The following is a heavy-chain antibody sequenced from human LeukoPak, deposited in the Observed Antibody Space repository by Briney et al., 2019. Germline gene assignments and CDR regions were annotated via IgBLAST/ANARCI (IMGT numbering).Heavy chain of an antibody. D-gene: IGHD5-12*01. Sequence: GGSLRLSCSASGFTFSSYAMHWVRQAPGKGLEYVSSISSNGGSTYYADSVKGRFTISRDNSKNTLFLQMSSLRTEDTAVYYCASPYSGYDYNFDHWGQGTLVTASS. V-gene: IGHV3-64D*06. CDR2: ISSNGGST. CDR1: GFTFSSYA. J-gene: IGHJ4*02. CDR3: ASPYSGYDYNFDH.